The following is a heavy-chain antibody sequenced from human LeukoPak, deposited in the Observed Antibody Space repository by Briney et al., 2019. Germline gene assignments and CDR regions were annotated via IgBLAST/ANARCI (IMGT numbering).Heavy chain of an antibody. J-gene: IGHJ5*02. Sequence: GGSLRLSCAASGFTFSTFAMIWVRQAPGKGLEWVANIKPDGSDKAYVDSVKGRFTISRDNTKNSLYLQMSSLRAEDTAVYYCARAMTWGQGTLVSVSS. V-gene: IGHV3-7*01. CDR2: IKPDGSDK. CDR1: GFTFSTFA. CDR3: ARAMT.